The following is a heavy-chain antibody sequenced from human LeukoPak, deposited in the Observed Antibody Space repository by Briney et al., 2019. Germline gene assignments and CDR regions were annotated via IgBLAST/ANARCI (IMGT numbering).Heavy chain of an antibody. CDR1: GFTSSAHS. CDR3: TKWSGYGDS. Sequence: PGGSLRLSCAASGFTSSAHSMTWVRQAPGKGLEWVSGISASGDATFYADSVKGRFTISRDNSKNTLDLQMNSLRAEDTAVYYCTKWSGYGDSWGQGTLVTVSS. CDR2: ISASGDAT. V-gene: IGHV3-23*01. D-gene: IGHD5-12*01. J-gene: IGHJ4*02.